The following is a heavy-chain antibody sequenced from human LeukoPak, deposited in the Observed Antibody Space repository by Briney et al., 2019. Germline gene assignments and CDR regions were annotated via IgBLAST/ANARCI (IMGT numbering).Heavy chain of an antibody. D-gene: IGHD1/OR15-1a*01. V-gene: IGHV3-11*01. CDR1: GFTFSDYY. CDR2: ISSSGSTI. Sequence: GGSLRLSCAASGFTFSDYYMSWIRQAPGKGLEWVSYISSSGSTIYHADSVKGRFTISRDNAKNSLYLQMNSLRAEDTAVYYCARDHSEQYYIDYWGQGTLVTVSS. J-gene: IGHJ4*02. CDR3: ARDHSEQYYIDY.